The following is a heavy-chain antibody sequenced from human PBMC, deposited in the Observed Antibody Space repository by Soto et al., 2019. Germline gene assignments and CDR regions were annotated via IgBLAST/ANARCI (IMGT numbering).Heavy chain of an antibody. CDR1: GFTFTAYH. V-gene: IGHV3-11*06. CDR3: ASSIRATSPLTS. J-gene: IGHJ4*02. Sequence: GGSLRLSCEASGFTFTAYHMSWIRQAPGKGLEGVALISETGSHTAYAESVKARFTISRDNARPSVFLQLNSLRSDDTAVYCCASSIRATSPLTSWGQGTPVTSPQ. CDR2: ISETGSHT. D-gene: IGHD7-27*01.